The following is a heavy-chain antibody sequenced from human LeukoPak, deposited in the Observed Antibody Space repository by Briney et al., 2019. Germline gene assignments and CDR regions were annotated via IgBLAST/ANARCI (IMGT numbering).Heavy chain of an antibody. CDR3: ARGYSYGRGVGFFDY. CDR2: INHSGST. J-gene: IGHJ4*02. CDR1: GGSFSGYY. D-gene: IGHD5-18*01. V-gene: IGHV4-34*01. Sequence: PSETLSLTCAVYGGSFSGYYWSWIRQPPGKGLEWIGEINHSGSTNYNPSLKSRVTISVDTSKNQFSLKLSSVTAADTAVYYCARGYSYGRGVGFFDYWGQGTLVTVSS.